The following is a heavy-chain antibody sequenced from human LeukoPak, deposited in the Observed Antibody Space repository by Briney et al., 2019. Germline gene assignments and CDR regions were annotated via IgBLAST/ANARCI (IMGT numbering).Heavy chain of an antibody. Sequence: GGSLRLSCAASGFTFSSYWMHWVRQAPGKGLVWVSRINSDGSSTCYADSVKGRFTISRDNAKNTLYLQMNSLRAEDTAVYYCAREGTYYDILTGYDAFDIWGQGTMVTVSS. CDR2: INSDGSST. CDR3: AREGTYYDILTGYDAFDI. D-gene: IGHD3-9*01. J-gene: IGHJ3*02. CDR1: GFTFSSYW. V-gene: IGHV3-74*01.